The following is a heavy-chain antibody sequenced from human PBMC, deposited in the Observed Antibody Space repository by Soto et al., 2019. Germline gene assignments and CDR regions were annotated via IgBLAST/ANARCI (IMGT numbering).Heavy chain of an antibody. CDR2: MYNTGST. J-gene: IGHJ6*02. D-gene: IGHD2-21*02. V-gene: IGHV4-59*01. CDR3: ARDLWGYCGTDCYPLDV. Sequence: KPSETLSLTCTVSGGSISVYYWSWIRQPPGKGLEWIGYMYNTGSTVYNPSFKSRVTISVDTSKNQFSLKLNSVTAADTAVYYCARDLWGYCGTDCYPLDVWGQGTTVTVSS. CDR1: GGSISVYY.